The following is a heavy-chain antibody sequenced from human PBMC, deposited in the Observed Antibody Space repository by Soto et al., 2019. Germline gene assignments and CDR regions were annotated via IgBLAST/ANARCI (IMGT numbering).Heavy chain of an antibody. CDR2: ISGSGGST. D-gene: IGHD3-10*01. CDR1: GFIFSDYA. Sequence: GGSLRLSCTASGFIFSDYAMTWVRQAPGKGLEWVSTISGSGGSTYYASSVEGRFTISRDNANNSVYLQMDSLRAEDTALYYCTRAAWFPYLSFYWGQGALVTVSS. J-gene: IGHJ4*02. CDR3: TRAAWFPYLSFY. V-gene: IGHV3-23*01.